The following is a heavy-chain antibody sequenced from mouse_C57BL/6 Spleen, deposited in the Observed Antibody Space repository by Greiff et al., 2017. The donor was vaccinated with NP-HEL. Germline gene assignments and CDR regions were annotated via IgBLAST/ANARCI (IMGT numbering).Heavy chain of an antibody. CDR3: DKPLYYYASSYDYFDY. D-gene: IGHD1-1*01. Sequence: QVQLQQPGAELVKPGASVKLSCKASGYTFTSYWMHWVKQRPGQGLEWIGMIHPNSGSTNYNEKFKSKATLTVDKSTSTAYLQLSSLTSECSAVNYWDKPLYYYASSYDYFDYWGQGTTLTVSS. CDR2: IHPNSGST. J-gene: IGHJ2*01. V-gene: IGHV1-64*01. CDR1: GYTFTSYW.